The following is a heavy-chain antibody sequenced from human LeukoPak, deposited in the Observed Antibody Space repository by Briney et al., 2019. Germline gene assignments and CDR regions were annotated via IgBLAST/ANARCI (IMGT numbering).Heavy chain of an antibody. D-gene: IGHD2-21*02. CDR1: GFTFSSYS. J-gene: IGHJ3*02. CDR2: ISSSSSYI. V-gene: IGHV3-21*01. CDR3: ARDPRLNAYCGGDCYSADAFDI. Sequence: GGSLRLSCAASGFTFSSYSMNWVRQAPGKGLEWVSSISSSSSYIYYADSVKGRFTISRDNAKNSLYLQMNSLRAEDTAVYYCARDPRLNAYCGGDCYSADAFDIWGQGTMVTVSS.